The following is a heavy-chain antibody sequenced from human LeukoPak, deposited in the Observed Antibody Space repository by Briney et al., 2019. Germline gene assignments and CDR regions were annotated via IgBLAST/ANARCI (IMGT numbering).Heavy chain of an antibody. V-gene: IGHV1-18*01. D-gene: IGHD5-12*01. CDR2: ISGYNGNT. J-gene: IGHJ4*02. CDR1: GYTFTGDG. CDR3: ARWVCGYDYFHY. Sequence: ASVKVSCKASGYTFTGDGISWVRQAPGQGLEWMGWISGYNGNTNYAQKLQGRVTMTRDTSTSTAYMELRSLRSDDTAVYFCARWVCGYDYFHYWGQGTLVTVSS.